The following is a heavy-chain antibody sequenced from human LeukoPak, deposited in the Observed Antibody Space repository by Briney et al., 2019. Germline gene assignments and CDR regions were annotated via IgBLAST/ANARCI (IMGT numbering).Heavy chain of an antibody. CDR2: ISSSGSTI. CDR1: GFTFSSYA. J-gene: IGHJ6*04. V-gene: IGHV3-48*03. Sequence: GGSLRLSCAASGFTFSSYAMHWVRQAPGKGLEWVSYISSSGSTIYYADSVKGRFTISRDNAKNSLYLQMNSLRAEDTAVYYCAELGIAMIGGVWGKGTTVTISS. CDR3: AELGIAMIGGV. D-gene: IGHD3-10*02.